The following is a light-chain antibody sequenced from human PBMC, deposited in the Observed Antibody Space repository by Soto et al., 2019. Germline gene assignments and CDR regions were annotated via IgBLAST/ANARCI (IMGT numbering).Light chain of an antibody. Sequence: QSVLTQPRSVSGSPGQSVSISCTGTSSDVGGYTYVSWYQQHPDKAPKLIIFEVSNRPSGISSRFSGSKSGNTASLTISGLQAEDEADYYCASYTSSSTSVIFGRGTKVTVL. V-gene: IGLV2-14*01. CDR1: SSDVGGYTY. CDR2: EVS. J-gene: IGLJ2*01. CDR3: ASYTSSSTSVI.